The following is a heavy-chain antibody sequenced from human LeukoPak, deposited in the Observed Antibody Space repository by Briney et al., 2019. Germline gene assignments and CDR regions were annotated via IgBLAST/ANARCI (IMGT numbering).Heavy chain of an antibody. CDR2: IKQDGSEK. J-gene: IGHJ4*02. CDR1: GFTFSSYW. V-gene: IGHV3-7*04. Sequence: GGSLRLSCAASGFTFSSYWMSWVRQAPGQGLEWVANIKQDGSEKYYVDSVKGRFTISRDNAKNSLYLQMNSLRAEDTAVYYCARALPTGYGSGSFRDYWGQGTLVTVSS. D-gene: IGHD3-10*01. CDR3: ARALPTGYGSGSFRDY.